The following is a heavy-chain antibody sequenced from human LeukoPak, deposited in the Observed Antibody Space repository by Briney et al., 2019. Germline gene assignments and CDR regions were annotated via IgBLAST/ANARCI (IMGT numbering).Heavy chain of an antibody. CDR1: GFTFSRHS. CDR2: ISSSSSYI. D-gene: IGHD3-10*01. CDR3: AKRNTMVRGGPCFDY. Sequence: PGGSLRLSCAASGFTFSRHSINWVRQAPGKGLEWVSSISSSSSYIYYADSVKGRFTVSRDNSKNMLYLQMNNLRPEDTATYYCAKRNTMVRGGPCFDYWGQGLMVTVSS. J-gene: IGHJ4*02. V-gene: IGHV3-21*04.